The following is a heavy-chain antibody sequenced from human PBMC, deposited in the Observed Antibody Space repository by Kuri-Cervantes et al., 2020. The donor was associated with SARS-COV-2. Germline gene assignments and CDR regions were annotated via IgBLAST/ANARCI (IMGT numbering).Heavy chain of an antibody. V-gene: IGHV3-11*01. J-gene: IGHJ4*02. CDR2: ISSSGSTI. CDR1: GFTVRDCY. Sequence: GGSLRLSCAASGFTVRDCYMSWIRQAPGKGLEWVSYISSSGSTIYYADSVKGRFTISRDNAKNSLYLQMNSLRAEDTAVYYCARDLLNYYDSSGYGYWGQGTLVTVSS. CDR3: ARDLLNYYDSSGYGY. D-gene: IGHD3-22*01.